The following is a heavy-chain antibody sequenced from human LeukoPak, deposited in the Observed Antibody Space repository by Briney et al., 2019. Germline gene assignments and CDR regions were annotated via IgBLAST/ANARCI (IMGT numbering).Heavy chain of an antibody. J-gene: IGHJ4*02. Sequence: GSLRLSCAASGFTFSSYSMNWVRQAPGKGLEWVSYISSSSSTIYYADSVKGRFTISRDNAKNSLYLQMNSLRAEDTAVYYCARGRYSSSSGDFDYWGQGTLVTVSS. CDR3: ARGRYSSSSGDFDY. V-gene: IGHV3-48*01. D-gene: IGHD6-6*01. CDR2: ISSSSSTI. CDR1: GFTFSSYS.